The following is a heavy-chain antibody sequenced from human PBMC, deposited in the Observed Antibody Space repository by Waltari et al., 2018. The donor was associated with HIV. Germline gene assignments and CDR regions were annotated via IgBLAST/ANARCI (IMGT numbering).Heavy chain of an antibody. D-gene: IGHD3-3*01. CDR3: ARQVRGHGFLANLYYFDF. J-gene: IGHJ4*02. CDR2: MYYGGSP. Sequence: QLQLQESGPGLVKPSETLSLTCTVSGGPISSSEYYWGWIRQPPGNGLEWIGNMYYGGSPYYNPSLKSRVTISVDTSKNQFSLRLDSVTAADTALYFCARQVRGHGFLANLYYFDFWGQGALVTVSS. CDR1: GGPISSSEYY. V-gene: IGHV4-39*01.